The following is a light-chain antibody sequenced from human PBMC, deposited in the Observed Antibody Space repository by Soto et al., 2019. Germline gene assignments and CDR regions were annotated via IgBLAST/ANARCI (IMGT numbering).Light chain of an antibody. CDR2: GAS. Sequence: EIVLTQSPGTPSLSPGERATLSCRASQSVSSNYLAWYQQKPGQAPRLLIYGASSRATGIPDRFSGSGSGTDFTLTISRLEPEDFVVYYCQQYGSSPPLTFGGGTKVDI. V-gene: IGKV3-20*01. J-gene: IGKJ4*01. CDR1: QSVSSNY. CDR3: QQYGSSPPLT.